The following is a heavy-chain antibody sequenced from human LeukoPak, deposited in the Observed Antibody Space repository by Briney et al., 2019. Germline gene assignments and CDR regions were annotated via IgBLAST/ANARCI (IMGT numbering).Heavy chain of an antibody. Sequence: GGSLRLSCAASGFTFSSYGMHWVRQAPGKGLEWVAFIRYDGSNKYYADSVKGRFTISRDNSKNTLYLQMNSLRAEDTAVYYCASGSGYYYAGFDYWGQGTLVTVSS. CDR1: GFTFSSYG. J-gene: IGHJ4*02. D-gene: IGHD3-22*01. CDR3: ASGSGYYYAGFDY. CDR2: IRYDGSNK. V-gene: IGHV3-30*02.